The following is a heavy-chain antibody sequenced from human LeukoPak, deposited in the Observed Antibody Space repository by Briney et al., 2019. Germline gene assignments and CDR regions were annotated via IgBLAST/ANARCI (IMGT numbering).Heavy chain of an antibody. CDR1: GGSFSGYY. CDR2: INHSGST. CDR3: VRYSSSGFDY. V-gene: IGHV4-34*01. D-gene: IGHD6-6*01. J-gene: IGHJ4*02. Sequence: ETLSLTCAVYGGSFSGYYWSWIRQPPGKGLEWIGEINHSGSTNYNPSLKSRVTISVDTSKNQFSLKLSSVTAADTAVYYCVRYSSSGFDYWGQGTLVTVSS.